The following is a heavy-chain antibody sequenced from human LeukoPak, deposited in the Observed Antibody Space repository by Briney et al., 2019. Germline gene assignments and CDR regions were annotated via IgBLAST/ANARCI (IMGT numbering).Heavy chain of an antibody. J-gene: IGHJ4*02. D-gene: IGHD2-15*01. CDR3: AASGSLVVPNY. V-gene: IGHV4-34*01. Sequence: SSETLSLTCAVYGGSFSGYYWSWIRQPPGKGLEWIGEINHSGSTNYNPSLKSRVTISVDTSKNQFSLKLSSVTAADTAVYYCAASGSLVVPNYWGQGTLVTVSS. CDR1: GGSFSGYY. CDR2: INHSGST.